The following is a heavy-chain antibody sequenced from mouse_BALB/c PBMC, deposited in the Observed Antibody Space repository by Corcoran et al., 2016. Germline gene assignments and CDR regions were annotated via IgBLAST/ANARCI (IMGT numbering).Heavy chain of an antibody. CDR2: IFPGSGNT. D-gene: IGHD2-10*02. CDR1: GYSFTSYY. Sequence: QVQLQQSGPELLKPGVSVKISCKASGYSFTSYYIHWVKQKPGQGLEWIGWIFPGSGNTKYNEKFKGKATLTSDKSSSTAYMQLSSLPSEDSAVYFCARGYGNYAMDYWGQGTSVTVSS. V-gene: IGHV1-66*01. CDR3: ARGYGNYAMDY. J-gene: IGHJ4*01.